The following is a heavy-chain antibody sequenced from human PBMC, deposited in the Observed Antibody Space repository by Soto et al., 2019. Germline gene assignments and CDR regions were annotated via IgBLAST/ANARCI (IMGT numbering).Heavy chain of an antibody. Sequence: SETLSLTCTVSGGSISSYYWSWIRQPPGKGLEWIGYIYYSGSTNYNPSLKSRVTISVDTSKNQFSLKLSSVTAADTAVYYCARMRFLEWLPSVNWFDPWGQGTLVTV. V-gene: IGHV4-59*01. CDR2: IYYSGST. CDR1: GGSISSYY. D-gene: IGHD3-3*01. J-gene: IGHJ5*02. CDR3: ARMRFLEWLPSVNWFDP.